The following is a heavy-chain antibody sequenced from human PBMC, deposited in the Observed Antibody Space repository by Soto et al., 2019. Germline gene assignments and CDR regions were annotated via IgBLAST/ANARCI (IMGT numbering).Heavy chain of an antibody. CDR3: ARSCSSTSCLNDY. Sequence: ASVKVSCKASGYTFTSYGISWVRQAPGQGLEWMGWISAYNGNTNYAQKLQGRVTMTTDTSTSTAYVELRSLRSDDTAVYYCARSCSSTSCLNDYWGQGTLVTVSS. CDR1: GYTFTSYG. J-gene: IGHJ4*02. V-gene: IGHV1-18*04. D-gene: IGHD2-2*01. CDR2: ISAYNGNT.